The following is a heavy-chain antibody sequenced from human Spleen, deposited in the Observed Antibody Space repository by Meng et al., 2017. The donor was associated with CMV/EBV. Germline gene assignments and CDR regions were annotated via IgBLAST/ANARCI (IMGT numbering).Heavy chain of an antibody. Sequence: VQVGRSGGEVKTPGASGKVSCKASGHTFTGYYMHGVRQAPGQGLEWMGWINPNSGGTNYAQKYQGRVTMTRDTSISTAYMELSRLRSDDTAVYYCARARDHYYFDYWGQGTLVTVSS. CDR2: INPNSGGT. J-gene: IGHJ4*02. CDR1: GHTFTGYY. CDR3: ARARDHYYFDY. D-gene: IGHD1-14*01. V-gene: IGHV1-2*02.